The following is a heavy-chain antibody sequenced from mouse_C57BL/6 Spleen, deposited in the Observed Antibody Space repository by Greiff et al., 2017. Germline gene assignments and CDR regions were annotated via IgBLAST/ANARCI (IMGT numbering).Heavy chain of an antibody. CDR2: ISNKANGYTT. V-gene: IGHV7-3*01. CDR3: ARDSLSGYWFAY. J-gene: IGHJ3*01. CDR1: GFTFTDYY. D-gene: IGHD3-2*02. Sequence: EVQLVESGGGLVQPGGSLSLSCAASGFTFTDYYMSWVRQPPGKALEWFGFISNKANGYTTKYSSSVKGRLTISKDTSQRILYLKMHARRAEDGATVYCARDSLSGYWFAYWGQGTLVTVSA.